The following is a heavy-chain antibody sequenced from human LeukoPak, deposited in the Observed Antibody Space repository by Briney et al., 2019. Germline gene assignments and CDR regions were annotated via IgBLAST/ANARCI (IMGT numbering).Heavy chain of an antibody. V-gene: IGHV4-59*01. Sequence: SETLSLTCTVSGGSISSYYWSWIRHPPGKGLEWIGYIYYSGSTNYNPSLKSRVTISVDTSKNQFSLKLSSVTAADTAVYYCASSGYSSGGTIDYWGQGTLVTVSS. D-gene: IGHD6-19*01. CDR3: ASSGYSSGGTIDY. CDR2: IYYSGST. CDR1: GGSISSYY. J-gene: IGHJ4*02.